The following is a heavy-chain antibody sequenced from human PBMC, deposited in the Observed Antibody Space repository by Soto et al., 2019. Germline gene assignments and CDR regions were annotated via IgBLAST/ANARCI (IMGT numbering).Heavy chain of an antibody. CDR2: IIPIAAIA. J-gene: IGHJ5*02. Sequence: QVQLVQSGAEVKKPGSSVKVSCKASGGTFSRYTINWVRQAPGQGLEWMGRIIPIAAIANYTQKFQGRVTITAXKXSSXAYMELRSLRSDDTAVYYCARGSTIVRGAPSWFDPWGQGTLVTVSS. CDR3: ARGSTIVRGAPSWFDP. CDR1: GGTFSRYT. D-gene: IGHD3-10*01. V-gene: IGHV1-69*02.